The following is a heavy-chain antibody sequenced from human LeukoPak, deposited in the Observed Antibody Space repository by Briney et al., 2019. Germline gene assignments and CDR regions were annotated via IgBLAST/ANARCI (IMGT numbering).Heavy chain of an antibody. CDR3: ARGHPTYYYDSSAVQDAFDI. CDR1: GYTFTGYY. V-gene: IGHV1-2*02. D-gene: IGHD3-22*01. J-gene: IGHJ3*02. Sequence: ASVKVSCKASGYTFTGYYMHWVRQAPGQGLEWMGWINPNSGGTNYAQKFQGRVTMTRDTSISTAYMELSRLRSDDTAVYYCARGHPTYYYDSSAVQDAFDIWGQGTMVTVSS. CDR2: INPNSGGT.